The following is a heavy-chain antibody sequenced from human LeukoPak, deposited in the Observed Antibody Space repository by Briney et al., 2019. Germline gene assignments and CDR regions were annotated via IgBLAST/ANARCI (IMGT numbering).Heavy chain of an antibody. CDR2: IYTSGST. J-gene: IGHJ4*02. D-gene: IGHD3-10*01. Sequence: SESLSLTCTVSGGSISSGSYYWSWIRQPAGKGLEWIGRIYTSGSTNYNPSLKSRVTISVDTSKNQFSLKLSSVTAADTAVYYCARVDGFGQGFDYWGQGTLVTVSS. CDR1: GGSISSGSYY. CDR3: ARVDGFGQGFDY. V-gene: IGHV4-61*02.